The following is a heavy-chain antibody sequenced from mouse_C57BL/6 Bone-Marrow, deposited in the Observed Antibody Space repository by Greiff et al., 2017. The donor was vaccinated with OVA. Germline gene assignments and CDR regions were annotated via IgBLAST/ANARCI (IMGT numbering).Heavy chain of an antibody. D-gene: IGHD2-2*01. J-gene: IGHJ3*01. V-gene: IGHV1-81*01. CDR1: GYTFTSYG. Sequence: QVQLQQSGAELARPGASVKLSCKASGYTFTSYGISWVKQRTGQGLEWIGEIYPRSGNTYYNEKFKGKATLTADKSSSTAYMELRSLTSEDSAVYFCARKRGYGYDEGFAYWGQGTLVTVSA. CDR2: IYPRSGNT. CDR3: ARKRGYGYDEGFAY.